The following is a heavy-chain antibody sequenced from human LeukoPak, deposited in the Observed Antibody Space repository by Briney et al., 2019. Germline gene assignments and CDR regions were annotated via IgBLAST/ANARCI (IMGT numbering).Heavy chain of an antibody. CDR2: ISYDGSNK. CDR3: AKDLDGYNGY. CDR1: GFSFSSYG. D-gene: IGHD5-24*01. V-gene: IGHV3-30*18. J-gene: IGHJ4*02. Sequence: GRSLRLSCAASGFSFSSYGMHWVRQAPGKGLEWVAVISYDGSNKYYADSVKGRFTISRDNSKNTLYLQMNSLRAEDTAVYYCAKDLDGYNGYWGQGTLVTVSS.